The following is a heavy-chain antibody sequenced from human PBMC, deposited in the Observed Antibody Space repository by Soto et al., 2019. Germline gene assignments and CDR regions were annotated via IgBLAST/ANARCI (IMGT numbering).Heavy chain of an antibody. CDR2: INAGNGNT. CDR1: GYTFTSYA. CDR3: AKGLGYYYMDV. V-gene: IGHV1-3*01. Sequence: QVQLVQSGAEVKKPGASVKVSCKASGYTFTSYAMHWVRQAPGQRLEWMGWINAGNGNTKYSQKFQGRVTITRDTSASTAYIELSSLRSEDTAVYYCAKGLGYYYMDVWGKGTTVTVSS. J-gene: IGHJ6*03.